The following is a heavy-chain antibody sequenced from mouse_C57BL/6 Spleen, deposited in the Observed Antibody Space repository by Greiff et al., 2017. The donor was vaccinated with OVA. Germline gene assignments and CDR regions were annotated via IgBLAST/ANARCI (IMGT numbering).Heavy chain of an antibody. Sequence: VQLQQPGAELVKPGASVKLSCKASGYTFTSYWMHWVKQRPGQGLEWIGMIHPNSGSTKYNEKFKSKATLTVDKSSSTAYMQLSSLTSEDSAVYYCARGIYDYDGGAWFAYWGQGTLVTVSA. CDR2: IHPNSGST. CDR1: GYTFTSYW. V-gene: IGHV1-64*01. D-gene: IGHD2-4*01. J-gene: IGHJ3*01. CDR3: ARGIYDYDGGAWFAY.